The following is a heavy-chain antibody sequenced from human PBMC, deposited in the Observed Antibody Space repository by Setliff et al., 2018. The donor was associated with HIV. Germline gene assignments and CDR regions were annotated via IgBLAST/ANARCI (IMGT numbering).Heavy chain of an antibody. CDR3: ARVPSTLYDWDY. Sequence: SGPMLVNPTQTLTLTCTFSGFSLSTSGMCVSWIRQPPGKALEWLATIYWNDYEHYSPSLQNRLTITKDTSKNQVVLTMTNMAPADTATYYCARVPSTLYDWDYWGQGTLVTVSS. V-gene: IGHV2-5*08. D-gene: IGHD3-3*01. J-gene: IGHJ4*02. CDR1: GFSLSTSGMC. CDR2: IYWNDYE.